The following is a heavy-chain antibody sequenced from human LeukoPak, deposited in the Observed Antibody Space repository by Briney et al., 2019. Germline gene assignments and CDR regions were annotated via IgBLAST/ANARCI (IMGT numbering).Heavy chain of an antibody. Sequence: PGGSLRLSCAASGFTFSGSAMHWVRQASGKGLEWVGRIRSKANSYATAYAASVKGRFTISRDDSKNTAYLQMNSLKTEDTAVYYCTMSSGWFSPPDYWGQGTLVTVSS. CDR2: IRSKANSYAT. J-gene: IGHJ4*02. D-gene: IGHD6-19*01. CDR3: TMSSGWFSPPDY. CDR1: GFTFSGSA. V-gene: IGHV3-73*01.